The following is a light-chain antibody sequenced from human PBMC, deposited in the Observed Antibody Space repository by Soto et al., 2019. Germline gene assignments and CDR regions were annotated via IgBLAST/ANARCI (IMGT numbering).Light chain of an antibody. CDR3: QQYGTSPVT. CDR1: QTISNTF. J-gene: IGKJ4*01. Sequence: EMGLTLSPATRCSFQGDRATLSCRASQTISNTFLAWYQQRPGQAPRLLIYGASGRAAGIPDRFSGSGSGTDFTLTISRLEPEDFAVYYCQQYGTSPVTFAGG. V-gene: IGKV3-20*01. CDR2: GAS.